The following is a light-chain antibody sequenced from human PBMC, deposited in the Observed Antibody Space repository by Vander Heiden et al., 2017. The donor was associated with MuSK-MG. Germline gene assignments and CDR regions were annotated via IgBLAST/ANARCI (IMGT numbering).Light chain of an antibody. J-gene: IGLJ2*01. CDR2: QDS. CDR1: ELGDKY. Sequence: SYELTQPPSVSVSPGQTASITCSGDELGDKYACWYQQKPGQSPGLVIYQDSKRPSGIPERFSGSNSGNTATLTISGTQAMDDADDYCQAWDSSSFVFGGGTKLTVL. V-gene: IGLV3-1*01. CDR3: QAWDSSSFV.